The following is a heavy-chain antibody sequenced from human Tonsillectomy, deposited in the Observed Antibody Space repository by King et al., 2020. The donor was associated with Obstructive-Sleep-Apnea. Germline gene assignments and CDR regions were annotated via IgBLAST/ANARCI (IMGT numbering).Heavy chain of an antibody. CDR3: ARDLGDYYGSGSYYNGLGY. J-gene: IGHJ4*02. D-gene: IGHD3-10*01. CDR2: IYYSGST. V-gene: IGHV4-59*01. Sequence: QLQESGPGLVKPSETLSLTCTVSGGSISSYYWSWIRQPPGKGLEWIGYIYYSGSTNYNPSLKSRVTISVDTSKNQFSLKLSSVTAADTAVYYCARDLGDYYGSGSYYNGLGYWGQGTLVTVSS. CDR1: GGSISSYY.